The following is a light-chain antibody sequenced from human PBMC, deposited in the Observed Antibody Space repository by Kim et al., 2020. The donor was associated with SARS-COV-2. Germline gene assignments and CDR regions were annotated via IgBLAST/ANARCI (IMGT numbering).Light chain of an antibody. CDR3: QQYNSYSPLT. V-gene: IGKV1-5*03. CDR1: QSISSW. CDR2: KAS. Sequence: SVGDRVTITCRASQSISSWLAWYQQKPGKAPKLLIYKASSLESVVPSRFSGSGSGTEFTLTISSLQPDDFATYYCQQYNSYSPLTFGGGTKVDIK. J-gene: IGKJ4*01.